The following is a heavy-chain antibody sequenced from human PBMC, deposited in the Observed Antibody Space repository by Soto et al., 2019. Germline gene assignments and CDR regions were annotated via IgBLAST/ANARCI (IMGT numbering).Heavy chain of an antibody. CDR2: INHSGST. V-gene: IGHV4-34*01. CDR1: GGSFSGYY. J-gene: IGHJ5*02. CDR3: ARGYRRGWGSYCTNGVCHNWFDP. D-gene: IGHD2-8*01. Sequence: PSETLSLTCAVYGGSFSGYYWSGIRQPPGKGLEWIGEINHSGSTNYNPSLRSRVTISVDTSKNQFSLKLSSVTAADTAVYYCARGYRRGWGSYCTNGVCHNWFDPWGQGTLVTVSS.